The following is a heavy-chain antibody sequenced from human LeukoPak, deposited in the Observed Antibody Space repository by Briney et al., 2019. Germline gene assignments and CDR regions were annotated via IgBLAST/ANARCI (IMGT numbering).Heavy chain of an antibody. Sequence: SETLSLTCTVSGGSISSYYWSWIRQPPGKGLEWIGYIYYSGSTNYNPSLKSRVTISVDTSKNQFSLKLSSVTAADTAVYYCARKGEMATVDYWGQGTLVTVSS. CDR3: ARKGEMATVDY. D-gene: IGHD3-16*01. J-gene: IGHJ4*02. CDR1: GGSISSYY. CDR2: IYYSGST. V-gene: IGHV4-59*08.